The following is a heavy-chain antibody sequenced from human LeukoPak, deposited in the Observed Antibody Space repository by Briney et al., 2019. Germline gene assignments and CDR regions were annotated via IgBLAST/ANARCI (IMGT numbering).Heavy chain of an antibody. V-gene: IGHV1-69*13. Sequence: GASVKVSCKASGGTFSSYGISWVRQAPGQGLEWMGGIIPIFGTANYAQKFQGRVTITADEFTSTAYMELRSLRSEDTAVYFCARVSQGRRYYYYYAMDVWGQGTTVTVSS. J-gene: IGHJ6*02. CDR2: IIPIFGTA. CDR1: GGTFSSYG. D-gene: IGHD2-15*01. CDR3: ARVSQGRRYYYYYAMDV.